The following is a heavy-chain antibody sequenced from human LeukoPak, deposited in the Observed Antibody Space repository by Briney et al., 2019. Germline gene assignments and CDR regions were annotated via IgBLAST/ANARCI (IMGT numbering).Heavy chain of an antibody. CDR1: GGSFSGYY. J-gene: IGHJ6*04. CDR3: ARGDYYYGMDV. CDR2: INHSGST. V-gene: IGHV4-34*01. Sequence: SETLSLTCAVYGGSFSGYYWSWIRQPPGKGLEWIGEINHSGSTNYNPSLKSRVTISVDTSKNQFPLKLSSVTAADTAVYYCARGDYYYGMDVWGKGTTVTVSS.